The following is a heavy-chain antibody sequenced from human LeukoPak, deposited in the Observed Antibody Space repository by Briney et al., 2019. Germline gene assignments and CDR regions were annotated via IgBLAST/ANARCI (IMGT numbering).Heavy chain of an antibody. D-gene: IGHD3-10*01. Sequence: SETLSLTCTVSGGSISSYYWSWIRQPPGKGLEWIGYIYYSGSTNYNPSLKSRVTISVDTSKNQFSLKLSSVTAADTAVYYCARGGFDYYGSGQGYYMDVWGKGTTVTVSS. V-gene: IGHV4-59*01. CDR2: IYYSGST. CDR1: GGSISSYY. J-gene: IGHJ6*03. CDR3: ARGGFDYYGSGQGYYMDV.